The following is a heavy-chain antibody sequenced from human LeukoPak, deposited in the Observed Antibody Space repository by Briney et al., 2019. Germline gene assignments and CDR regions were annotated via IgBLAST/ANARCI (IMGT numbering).Heavy chain of an antibody. D-gene: IGHD6-19*01. J-gene: IGHJ5*02. CDR1: GYTFTGYY. CDR2: INPNSGGK. CDR3: ARDQAAGAGTRSYRGWFDP. V-gene: IGHV1-2*06. Sequence: ASVKVSCKASGYTFTGYYMHWVQQAPGQGLEWMGRINPNSGGKNYAQKFQGRGTMTRDPSISTAYMELSRLRSDDTAVYYCARDQAAGAGTRSYRGWFDPWGQGTLVTVSS.